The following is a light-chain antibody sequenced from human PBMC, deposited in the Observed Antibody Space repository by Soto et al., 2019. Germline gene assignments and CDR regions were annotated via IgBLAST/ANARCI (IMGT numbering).Light chain of an antibody. CDR1: SSNIGSNY. V-gene: IGLV1-47*01. CDR2: RNN. CDR3: AAWDDSPSYV. J-gene: IGLJ1*01. Sequence: QSVLTQPPSASGAPGQRVTLSCSGSSSNIGSNYVYWYQQLPGTAPKLLIYRNNQRPSGVPDRFSGSKSGTSASLAISGLRSEDEADYYCAAWDDSPSYVFGTGTKVTVL.